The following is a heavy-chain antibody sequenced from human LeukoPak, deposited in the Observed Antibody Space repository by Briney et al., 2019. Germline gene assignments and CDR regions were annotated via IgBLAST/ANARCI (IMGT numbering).Heavy chain of an antibody. CDR3: AREATYYGSGSYSPD. D-gene: IGHD3-10*01. CDR2: ISSSSSYI. CDR1: GFTFSDYY. Sequence: PGGSLRLSCAASGFTFSDYYMSWIRQAPGKGLEWVSYISSSSSYIYYADSVKGRFTISRDNAKNSLYLQMNSLRAEDTAVYYCAREATYYGSGSYSPDWGQGTLVTVSS. V-gene: IGHV3-11*06. J-gene: IGHJ4*02.